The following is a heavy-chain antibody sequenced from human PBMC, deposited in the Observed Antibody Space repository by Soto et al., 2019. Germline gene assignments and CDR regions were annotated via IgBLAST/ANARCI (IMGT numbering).Heavy chain of an antibody. D-gene: IGHD6-13*01. CDR3: ARSEHQLGYYYYAMDV. V-gene: IGHV3-48*02. Sequence: EVQVVESGGGLVQPGGSLRLSCAVSGFTFSSYTMNWVRQAPGQGLEWVSYISSSSNTIYYADSVKGRFTISRDNAKNSLYLQMNSLRDEDTAVYYCARSEHQLGYYYYAMDVWGQGATVTVSS. J-gene: IGHJ6*02. CDR1: GFTFSSYT. CDR2: ISSSSNTI.